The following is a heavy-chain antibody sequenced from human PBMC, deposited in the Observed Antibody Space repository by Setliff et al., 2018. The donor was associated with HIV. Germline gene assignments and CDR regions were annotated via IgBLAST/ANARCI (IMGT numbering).Heavy chain of an antibody. CDR2: TIPVLSMS. V-gene: IGHV1-69*02. CDR1: EDTFNSYT. D-gene: IGHD3-10*01. J-gene: IGHJ4*02. Sequence: GASVKVSCKASEDTFNSYTIHWVRQTPGQGLEWMGRTIPVLSMSNFALKFQGRGSIFADKSTSTAYLGLNGLTSEDTAIYYCATSFGSGVAPFENWGQGTLVTVSS. CDR3: ATSFGSGVAPFEN.